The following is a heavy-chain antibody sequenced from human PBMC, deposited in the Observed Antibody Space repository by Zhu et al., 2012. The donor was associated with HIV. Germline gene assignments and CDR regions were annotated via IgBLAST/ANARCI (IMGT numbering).Heavy chain of an antibody. CDR2: ISDNGVGT. CDR3: VKEGYSSGRCGAYDV. V-gene: IGHV3-23*01. Sequence: EVQLLESGGGLVEPGGSLRLSCAASGFSFSTYPMAWVRQAPGKGLEWISAISDNGVGTYYAESVKGRFTISRDNPKNTFYLQMDSLRAEDTAVYYCVKEGYSSGRCGAYDVWGQGDKGHRSLQ. D-gene: IGHD2-15*01. J-gene: IGHJ3*01. CDR1: GFSFSTYP.